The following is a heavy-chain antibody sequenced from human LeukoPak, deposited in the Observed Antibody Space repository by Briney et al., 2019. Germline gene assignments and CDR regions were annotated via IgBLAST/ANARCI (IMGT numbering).Heavy chain of an antibody. CDR2: IWYDGSNK. CDR3: ARDAYYYGSGSYVDE. Sequence: GRSLTLSCAVSGFTFSSYGMHWVRQAPGKGLEWVAVIWYDGSNKFYADSVKGRFTISRDNSKNTLYLQMNSLRAEDTAVYYCARDAYYYGSGSYVDEWGQGTLVTVSS. D-gene: IGHD3-10*01. V-gene: IGHV3-33*01. CDR1: GFTFSSYG. J-gene: IGHJ4*02.